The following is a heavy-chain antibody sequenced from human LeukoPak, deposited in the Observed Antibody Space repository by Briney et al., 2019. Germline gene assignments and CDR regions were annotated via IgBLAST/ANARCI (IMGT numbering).Heavy chain of an antibody. CDR3: VRGAHFDY. CDR1: GDSVSSSSSA. J-gene: IGHJ4*02. V-gene: IGHV6-1*01. Sequence: SQTLSLTCAISGDSVSSSSSAWNWVRQSPSRGLEWLGSTYYRSKWYNEYAESVKSRVAINPDTSKNQFSLHLNSVTPEDTAVYYCVRGAHFDYWGQGTLVTVSS. CDR2: TYYRSKWYN.